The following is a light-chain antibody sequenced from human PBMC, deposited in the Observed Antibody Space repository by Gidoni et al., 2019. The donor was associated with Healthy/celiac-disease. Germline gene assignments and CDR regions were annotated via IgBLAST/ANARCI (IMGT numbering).Light chain of an antibody. Sequence: DIQMTQSPSSLSASVGDRVTITCRASQGISNYLAWYQQKPGKVPKLLIYAASTLQSGVPSRFSGSGSGTDFTLTISSLQPEDVATYYCQKFPGSFXQXTKLEIK. CDR1: QGISNY. V-gene: IGKV1-27*01. CDR3: QKFPGS. CDR2: AAS. J-gene: IGKJ2*04.